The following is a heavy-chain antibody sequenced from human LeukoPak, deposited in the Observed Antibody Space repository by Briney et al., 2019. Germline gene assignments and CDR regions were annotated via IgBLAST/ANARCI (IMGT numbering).Heavy chain of an antibody. J-gene: IGHJ5*02. CDR1: GGSFSGYY. CDR3: ARSPLTGNYGDWFDP. Sequence: SETLSLTCAVYGGSFSGYYWSWIRQPPGKGLELIGEINHSGRTNYNPSLKSRVTISVDTSKNQFSLNLSSVTAADTAVYYCARSPLTGNYGDWFDPWGQGTLVTVSS. V-gene: IGHV4-34*01. D-gene: IGHD3-9*01. CDR2: INHSGRT.